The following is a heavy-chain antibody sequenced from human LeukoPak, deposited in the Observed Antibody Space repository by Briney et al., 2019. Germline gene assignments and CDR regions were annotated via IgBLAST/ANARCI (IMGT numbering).Heavy chain of an antibody. D-gene: IGHD4-17*01. Sequence: GGSLTLFCAASGLTFSSYSMEWVRHAAGEGLEWVSSIISSSTYIYYADTVKGRFTTSRDNAKNSLYLQMNSLRAEDTAVYYCARGHSTTLTTGNWFDPWGEGTLVTVSS. CDR3: ARGHSTTLTTGNWFDP. CDR2: IISSSTYI. J-gene: IGHJ5*02. V-gene: IGHV3-21*01. CDR1: GLTFSSYS.